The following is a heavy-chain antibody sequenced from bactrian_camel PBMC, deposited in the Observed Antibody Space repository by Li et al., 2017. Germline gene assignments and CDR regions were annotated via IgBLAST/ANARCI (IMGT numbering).Heavy chain of an antibody. CDR2: IDSGGIT. D-gene: IGHD2*01. J-gene: IGHJ6*01. CDR1: AHTSTFC. CDR3: AASWDETAIEALGRIADPAFGY. Sequence: VQLVESGGGSVQAGGSLRLACAGAAHTSTFCVAWFRQVPGKEREGIATIDSGGITAYADSVKGRFTISKDNAKNILYLQMDNLKPEDSATYRCAASWDETAIEALGRIADPAFGYWGEGTQVTVS. V-gene: IGHV3S67*01.